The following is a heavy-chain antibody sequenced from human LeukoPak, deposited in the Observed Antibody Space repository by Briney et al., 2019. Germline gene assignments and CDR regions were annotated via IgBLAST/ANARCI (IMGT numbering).Heavy chain of an antibody. V-gene: IGHV3-30-3*01. D-gene: IGHD2-2*01. CDR2: ISYDGSNK. CDR3: ARGIQCSSTSCYAGSTFDY. Sequence: GGSLRPSCAASGFTFSSYAMHWVRQAPGKGLEWVAVISYDGSNKYYADSVKGRFTISRDNSKNTLYLQMNSLRAEDTAVYYCARGIQCSSTSCYAGSTFDYWGQGTLVTVSS. J-gene: IGHJ4*02. CDR1: GFTFSSYA.